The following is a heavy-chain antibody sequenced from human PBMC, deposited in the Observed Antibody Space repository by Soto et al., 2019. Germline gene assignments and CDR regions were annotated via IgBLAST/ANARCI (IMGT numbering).Heavy chain of an antibody. D-gene: IGHD3-3*01. CDR1: GRSISSVGYY. CDR3: ARPNDYWNGYGPFDY. J-gene: IGHJ4*02. V-gene: IGHV4-31*11. Sequence: SETLSLTCAVSGRSISSVGYYWSWVRQHPGKGLEWFGSISYTGNTYYNPSLENRLSISLDTSENRFYLRLNSVTAADTAIYYCARPNDYWNGYGPFDYWGQGSLVTVSS. CDR2: ISYTGNT.